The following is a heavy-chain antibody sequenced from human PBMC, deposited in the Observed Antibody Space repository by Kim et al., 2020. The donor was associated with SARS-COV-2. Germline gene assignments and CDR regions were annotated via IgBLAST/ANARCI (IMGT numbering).Heavy chain of an antibody. D-gene: IGHD3-10*01. CDR2: ISYSGSA. Sequence: SETLSLTCNVSGGSINIAGYYWSWIRHLPGKGLEWIAYISYSGSAYYSPSLEIRSTISIDTSTNQFSLKLRSVTAADTAFYFCARQFDFFGSGSYLDNWGPGALVTVAS. CDR1: GGSINIAGYY. CDR3: ARQFDFFGSGSYLDN. V-gene: IGHV4-31*03. J-gene: IGHJ4*02.